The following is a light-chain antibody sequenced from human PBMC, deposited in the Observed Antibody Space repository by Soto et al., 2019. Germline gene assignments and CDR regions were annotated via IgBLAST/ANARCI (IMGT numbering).Light chain of an antibody. J-gene: IGKJ5*01. V-gene: IGKV3D-20*02. CDR2: DAS. CDR1: QSVTSSY. CDR3: QQYNNWPIT. Sequence: ESVVTQSPGTLYLSPGERATLSCRASQSVTSSYLAWYQQKPGQAPRLLIYDASSRASGVPARFSGSGSGTDFTLTISSLEPEDFAVYYCQQYNNWPITFGQGTRLEIK.